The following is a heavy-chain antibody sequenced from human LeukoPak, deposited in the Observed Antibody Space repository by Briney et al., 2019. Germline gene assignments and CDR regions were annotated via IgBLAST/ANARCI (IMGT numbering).Heavy chain of an antibody. J-gene: IGHJ4*02. V-gene: IGHV3-48*04. D-gene: IGHD3-3*01. Sequence: GGSLRLSCAASGFTFSSYAMSWVRQAPGKGLEWVSYISSSGSTIYYADSVKGRFTISRDNAKNSLYLQMNSLRAEDTAVYYCARRTIFGVVISYYFDYWGQGTLVTVSS. CDR2: ISSSGSTI. CDR1: GFTFSSYA. CDR3: ARRTIFGVVISYYFDY.